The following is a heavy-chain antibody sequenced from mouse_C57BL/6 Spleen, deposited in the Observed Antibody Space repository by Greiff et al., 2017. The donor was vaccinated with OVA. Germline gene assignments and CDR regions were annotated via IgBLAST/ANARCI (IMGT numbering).Heavy chain of an antibody. CDR3: AREGDGYPFAY. V-gene: IGHV3-1*01. Sequence: EVKVIESGPGMVKPSQSLSLTCTVTGYSITSGYDWHWIRHFPGNKLEWMGYISYSGSTNYNPSLKSRISITHDTSKNHFFLKLNSVTTEDTATYYCAREGDGYPFAYWGQGTLVTVSA. CDR1: GYSITSGYD. D-gene: IGHD2-3*01. J-gene: IGHJ3*01. CDR2: ISYSGST.